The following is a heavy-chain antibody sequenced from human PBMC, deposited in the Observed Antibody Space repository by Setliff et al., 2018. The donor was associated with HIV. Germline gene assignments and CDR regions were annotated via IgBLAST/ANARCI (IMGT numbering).Heavy chain of an antibody. CDR2: IYYSGST. V-gene: IGHV4-59*01. D-gene: IGHD5-12*01. J-gene: IGHJ6*03. CDR1: GGSISSYY. Sequence: SETLSLTCTVSGGSISSYYWSWIRQPPGKGLEWIGYIYYSGSTNYNPSLKSRVTISVDTSKNQFSLKLSSVTAADTAVCYCARHGYDPLYYYYYMDVWGKGTTVTVSS. CDR3: ARHGYDPLYYYYYMDV.